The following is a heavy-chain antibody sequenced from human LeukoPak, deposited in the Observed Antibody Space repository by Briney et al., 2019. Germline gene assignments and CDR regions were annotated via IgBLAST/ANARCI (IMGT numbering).Heavy chain of an antibody. CDR2: IIPIFGTA. J-gene: IGHJ3*02. V-gene: IGHV1-69*01. CDR1: GGTFSSYA. Sequence: AASVKVSCKASGGTFSSYAISWVRQAPGQGLEWMGGIIPIFGTANYAQKFQGRVTITADESTSTAYMELSSLRSEDTAVYYCARDKRDYYDSSGYWGAFDIWGQGTMVTVSS. D-gene: IGHD3-22*01. CDR3: ARDKRDYYDSSGYWGAFDI.